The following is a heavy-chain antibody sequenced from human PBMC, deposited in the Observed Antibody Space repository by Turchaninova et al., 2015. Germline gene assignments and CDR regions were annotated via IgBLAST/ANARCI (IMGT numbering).Heavy chain of an antibody. CDR1: GGSIRSYY. CDR3: ARRGGILTGAFDY. D-gene: IGHD3-9*01. Sequence: QVQLQGSGPGLVKPSETLSLTCPVSGGSIRSYYWSWIRQPPGKGLGWIGYIYYSGSTNYNPSLKSRVTISVDTSKNQCSLKLSSVTAADTAVYYCARRGGILTGAFDYWGQGTLVTVSS. V-gene: IGHV4-59*08. CDR2: IYYSGST. J-gene: IGHJ4*02.